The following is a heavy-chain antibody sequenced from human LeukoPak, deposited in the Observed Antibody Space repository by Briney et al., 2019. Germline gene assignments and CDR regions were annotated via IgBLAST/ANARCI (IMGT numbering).Heavy chain of an antibody. V-gene: IGHV4-34*01. Sequence: PSETLSLTCAVYGGSFSGYYWSWIRQPPGKGLEWIGEINHSGSTNYNPSLKSRVTISVDTSKNQFSLKLSSVTAADTAVYYCARVTRYYYGSGSYYRIDYWGQGTLVTVSS. CDR3: ARVTRYYYGSGSYYRIDY. J-gene: IGHJ4*02. CDR1: GGSFSGYY. D-gene: IGHD3-10*01. CDR2: INHSGST.